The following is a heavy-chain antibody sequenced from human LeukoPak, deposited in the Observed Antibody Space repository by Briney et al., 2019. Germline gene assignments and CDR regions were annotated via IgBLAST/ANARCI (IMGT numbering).Heavy chain of an antibody. CDR3: ARVQCRFYSYGSGTLWDYYYMDV. V-gene: IGHV4-39*07. CDR1: GGSISGSSYY. CDR2: IYYSGST. D-gene: IGHD3-10*01. Sequence: SETLSLSCTVSGGSISGSSYYWGWIRQPPGKGLEWIGSIYYSGSTYYNPSLKSRVTISVDTSKNQFSLKLSSVTAADTAVYYCARVQCRFYSYGSGTLWDYYYMDVWGKGTTVTASS. J-gene: IGHJ6*03.